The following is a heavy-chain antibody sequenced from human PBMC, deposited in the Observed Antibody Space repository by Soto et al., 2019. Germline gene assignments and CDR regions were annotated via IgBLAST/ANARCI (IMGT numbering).Heavy chain of an antibody. D-gene: IGHD6-19*01. J-gene: IGHJ4*01. V-gene: IGHV4-38-2*02. CDR3: ARVHVIVVAGSTFDY. CDR2: IYHGGTT. CDR1: GYSISSGSY. Sequence: PSETLSLTCTVSGYSISSGSYCAWIRQPPGKGPEWIASIYHGGTTFYNPSLKSRITISVDTSNTQFSLKLTSVTAADTAVYYCARVHVIVVAGSTFDYWGHGTLVTVSS.